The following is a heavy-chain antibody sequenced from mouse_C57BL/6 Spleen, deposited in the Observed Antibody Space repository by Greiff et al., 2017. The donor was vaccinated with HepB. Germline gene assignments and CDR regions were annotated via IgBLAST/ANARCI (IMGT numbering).Heavy chain of an antibody. J-gene: IGHJ2*01. V-gene: IGHV1-80*01. D-gene: IGHD1-1*01. CDR1: GYAFSSYW. CDR2: IYPGDGDT. Sequence: VKLVESGAGLVKPGASVKISCKASGYAFSSYWMNWVKQRPGKGLEWIGQIYPGDGDTNYNGKFKGKATLTADKSSSTAYMQLSSLTSEDSAVYFCARFHYGSSFDYWGQGTTLTVSS. CDR3: ARFHYGSSFDY.